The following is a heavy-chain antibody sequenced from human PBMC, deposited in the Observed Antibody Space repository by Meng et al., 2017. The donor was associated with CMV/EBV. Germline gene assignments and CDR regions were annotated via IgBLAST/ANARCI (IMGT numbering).Heavy chain of an antibody. CDR3: AKLRGSGFNSYWYFDL. D-gene: IGHD3-22*01. CDR1: GFTFSSYA. V-gene: IGHV3-30*04. Sequence: GESLKISCAASGFTFSSYAMHWVRQAPGKGLEWVAVISYDGSNKYYADSVKGRFTISRDNSKNTLYLQVNSLRADDTAVYYCAKLRGSGFNSYWYFDLWGRGTLVTVSS. CDR2: ISYDGSNK. J-gene: IGHJ2*01.